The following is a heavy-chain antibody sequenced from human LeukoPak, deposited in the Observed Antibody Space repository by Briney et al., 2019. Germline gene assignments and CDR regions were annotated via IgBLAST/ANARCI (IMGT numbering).Heavy chain of an antibody. Sequence: GGSLRLSCVASGFSFSDHWMNWFRQAPGKGLEWVATIKKDGSEQYYVDSMKGRLTISRDNAKNSVYLQIHNLRAEDTAVYCARDLGWLQSDYWGQGTLVTVSS. D-gene: IGHD5-24*01. CDR2: IKKDGSEQ. V-gene: IGHV3-7*01. J-gene: IGHJ4*02. CDR1: GFSFSDHW. CDR3: ARDLGWLQSDY.